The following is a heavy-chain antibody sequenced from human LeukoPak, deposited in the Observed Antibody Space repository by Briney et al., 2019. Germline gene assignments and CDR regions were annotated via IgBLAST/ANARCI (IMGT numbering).Heavy chain of an antibody. Sequence: SETLSLTCTVSGGSISSGGYYWSWIRQPPGKGLEWIGYIYHSGSTYYNPSLKSRVTISVDRSKNQFSLKLSSVTAADTAVYYCARLYYNNSGYYYYFDYWGQGTLVTVSS. J-gene: IGHJ4*02. D-gene: IGHD3-22*01. V-gene: IGHV4-30-2*01. CDR3: ARLYYNNSGYYYYFDY. CDR1: GGSISSGGYY. CDR2: IYHSGST.